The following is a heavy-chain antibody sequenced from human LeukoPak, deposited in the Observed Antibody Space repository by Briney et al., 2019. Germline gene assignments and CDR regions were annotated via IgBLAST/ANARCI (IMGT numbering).Heavy chain of an antibody. CDR2: INPNSGGT. D-gene: IGHD3-22*01. V-gene: IGHV1-2*02. CDR1: GGTFSSYA. Sequence: ASVKVSCKASGGTFSSYAISWVRQAPGQGLEWMGWINPNSGGTNYAQKFQGRVTMTRDTSISTAYMELSRLRSDDTAVYYCARIRSGYPPFDYWGQGTLVTVSS. CDR3: ARIRSGYPPFDY. J-gene: IGHJ4*02.